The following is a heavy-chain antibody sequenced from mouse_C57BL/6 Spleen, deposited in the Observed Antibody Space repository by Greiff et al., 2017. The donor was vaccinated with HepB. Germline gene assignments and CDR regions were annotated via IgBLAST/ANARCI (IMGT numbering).Heavy chain of an antibody. CDR3: ARHEGYDGYPYYAMDY. D-gene: IGHD2-3*01. CDR2: IWSDGST. CDR1: GFSLTSYG. J-gene: IGHJ4*01. V-gene: IGHV2-6-1*01. Sequence: VKLMESGPGLVAPSQSLSITCTVSGFSLTSYGVHWVRQPPGKGLEWLVVIWSDGSTTYNSALKSRLSISKDNSKSQVFLKMNSLQTDDTAMYYCARHEGYDGYPYYAMDYWGQGTSVTVSS.